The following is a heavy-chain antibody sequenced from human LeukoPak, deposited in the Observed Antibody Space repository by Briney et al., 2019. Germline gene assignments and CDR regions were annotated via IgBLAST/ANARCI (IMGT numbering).Heavy chain of an antibody. Sequence: PGGSLRLSCAASGFTFSSYAMSWVRQAPGKGLEWVSAISGSGGSTYYADSVKGRFTISRDNSKNTLYLQMNSLRAEDTAVYYCAKVGGGTYVPNRPYYFAYWGQGTLVTVSS. V-gene: IGHV3-23*01. CDR3: AKVGGGTYVPNRPYYFAY. CDR2: ISGSGGST. D-gene: IGHD1-1*01. CDR1: GFTFSSYA. J-gene: IGHJ4*02.